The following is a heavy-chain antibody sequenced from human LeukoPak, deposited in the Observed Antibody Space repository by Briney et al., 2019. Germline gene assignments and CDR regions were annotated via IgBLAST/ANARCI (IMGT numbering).Heavy chain of an antibody. CDR3: ARGGEMATIGGY. D-gene: IGHD5-24*01. CDR2: INHSGST. CDR1: GGSFSGYY. Sequence: SETLSLTCAVYGGSFSGYYWSWIPQPPGQGLEWIGEINHSGSTNYNPSLKSRVTISVDTSKNQFSLKLSSVTAADTAVYYCARGGEMATIGGYWGQGTLVTVSS. J-gene: IGHJ4*02. V-gene: IGHV4-34*01.